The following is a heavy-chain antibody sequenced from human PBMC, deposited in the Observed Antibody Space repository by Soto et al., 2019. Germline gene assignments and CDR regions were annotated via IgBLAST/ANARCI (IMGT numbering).Heavy chain of an antibody. CDR1: GYTFTTYA. CDR3: ARDLTTVTHPFDY. J-gene: IGHJ4*02. CDR2: INTGNGNT. V-gene: IGHV1-3*04. D-gene: IGHD4-17*01. Sequence: ASVKVSCKASGYTFTTYAIHWVRQAPGQRLEWMGWINTGNGNTKYSQKIQGRLTITRDTSATTAYIELSSLRSEYMAVYYCARDLTTVTHPFDYWGQGTLVTVSS.